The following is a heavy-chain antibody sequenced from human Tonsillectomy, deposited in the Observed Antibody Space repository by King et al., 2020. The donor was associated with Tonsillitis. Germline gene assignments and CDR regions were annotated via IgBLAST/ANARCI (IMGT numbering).Heavy chain of an antibody. CDR2: IYTSGST. V-gene: IGHV4-4*07. Sequence: QLQESGPGLVKPSETLSLTCTVSGGSISSYYWSWIRQPAGKGLEWIGRIYTSGSTNYNPSLKSRLTLSVDTSTNQFSLKLTSVTAAATAVYYCAREDSSFRPLDYWGQGTLVTVSS. CDR3: AREDSSFRPLDY. J-gene: IGHJ4*02. D-gene: IGHD6-13*01. CDR1: GGSISSYY.